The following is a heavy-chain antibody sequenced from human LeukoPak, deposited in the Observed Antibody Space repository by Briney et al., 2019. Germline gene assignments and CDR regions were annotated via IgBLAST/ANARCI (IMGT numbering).Heavy chain of an antibody. J-gene: IGHJ4*02. CDR3: ARANHCSSTSCYGFDY. Sequence: SETLSLTCTVSGGSISSYYWSWIRQPAGKGLEWIGRIYTSGSTNYNPSLKSRVTMSVDTSKNQFSLKLSSVTAADTAVYYCARANHCSSTSCYGFDYWGQGTLVTVSS. V-gene: IGHV4-4*07. CDR2: IYTSGST. CDR1: GGSISSYY. D-gene: IGHD2-2*01.